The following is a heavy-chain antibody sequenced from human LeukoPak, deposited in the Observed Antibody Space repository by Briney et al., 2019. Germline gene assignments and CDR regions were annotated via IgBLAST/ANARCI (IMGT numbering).Heavy chain of an antibody. V-gene: IGHV3-30-3*01. CDR3: ARTQYQLLHFDY. J-gene: IGHJ4*02. CDR1: GFTFSSYA. D-gene: IGHD2-2*01. Sequence: GGSLRLSCAASGFTFSSYAFHWVRQAPGKGLEWVALISDHESGSNEYYAASVKGRFTISRDNAKNSLYLQMNSLRAEDTAVYYCARTQYQLLHFDYWGQGTLVTVSS. CDR2: ISDHESGSNE.